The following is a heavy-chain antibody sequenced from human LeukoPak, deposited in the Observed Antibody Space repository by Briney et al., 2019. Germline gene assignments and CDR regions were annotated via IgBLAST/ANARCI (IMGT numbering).Heavy chain of an antibody. CDR2: INHSGST. J-gene: IGHJ5*02. CDR3: ARGAVVVPAAMGTSNWFDP. V-gene: IGHV4-34*01. Sequence: KTSETLSLTCAVYGGSFSGYYWSWIRQPPGKGLEWIGEINHSGSTNYNPSLKSRVTISVDTSKNQFSLKLSSVTAADTAVYYCARGAVVVPAAMGTSNWFDPWGQGTLVTVSS. D-gene: IGHD2-2*01. CDR1: GGSFSGYY.